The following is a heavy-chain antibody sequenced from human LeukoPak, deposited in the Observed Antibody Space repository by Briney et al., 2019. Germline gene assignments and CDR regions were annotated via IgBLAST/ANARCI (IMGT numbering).Heavy chain of an antibody. D-gene: IGHD7-27*01. V-gene: IGHV3-30*02. CDR1: GFTFSSHG. J-gene: IGHJ4*02. Sequence: GGSLRLSCAASGFTFSSHGMHWVRQAPGKGLEWVAYVLSDGSRKYYADSVKGRFTISRGDSKNTLFLQMNSLRPEDTALYYCAKDFNWVWDYWGQGTLVTVSS. CDR2: VLSDGSRK. CDR3: AKDFNWVWDY.